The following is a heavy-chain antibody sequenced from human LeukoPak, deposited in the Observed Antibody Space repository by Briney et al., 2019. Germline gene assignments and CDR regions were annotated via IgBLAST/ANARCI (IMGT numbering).Heavy chain of an antibody. CDR3: ARGAAYCSSTSCYTPDYYYYMDA. V-gene: IGHV1-46*01. Sequence: ASVKVSCKASGYTFTSYYMHWVRQAPGQGLEWMGIINPSGGSTSYAQKFQGRVTMTRDMSTSTVYMELSSLRSEDTAVYYCARGAAYCSSTSCYTPDYYYYMDAWGKGTTVTVSS. D-gene: IGHD2-2*02. J-gene: IGHJ6*03. CDR1: GYTFTSYY. CDR2: INPSGGST.